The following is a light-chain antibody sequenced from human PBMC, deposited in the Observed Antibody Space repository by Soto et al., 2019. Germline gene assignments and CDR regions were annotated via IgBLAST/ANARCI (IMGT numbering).Light chain of an antibody. CDR1: QSISSN. V-gene: IGKV3-15*01. CDR2: DAS. J-gene: IGKJ2*01. Sequence: EIVMTQSPATLSVSPGERATLSCRASQSISSNLAWYQQKPGQAPRLLIYDASTRATGIPARFSGSGSGTEFTLTISSLQSEDFADYYCQQYNDWPPKYTFGQGTKLEIK. CDR3: QQYNDWPPKYT.